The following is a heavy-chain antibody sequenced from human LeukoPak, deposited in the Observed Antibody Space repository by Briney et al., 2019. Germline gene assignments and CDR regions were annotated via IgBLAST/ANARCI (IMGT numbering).Heavy chain of an antibody. CDR3: ARDISKRYPYNWFHP. CDR2: IYYSGNT. Sequence: SETLSLTCTVSGGSVSTYYWSWIRQPPGKGLEWIGYIYYSGNTKYNSSLKSRVTISVDTTKNQISLELTSVTAADTAVYYCARDISKRYPYNWFHPWGQGTLVTVSS. J-gene: IGHJ5*02. D-gene: IGHD1-20*01. V-gene: IGHV4-59*02. CDR1: GGSVSTYY.